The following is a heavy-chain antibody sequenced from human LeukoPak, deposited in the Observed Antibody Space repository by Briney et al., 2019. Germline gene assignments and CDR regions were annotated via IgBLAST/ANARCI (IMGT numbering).Heavy chain of an antibody. J-gene: IGHJ6*03. Sequence: SETLSLTRAVYGGSFSGYYWSWIRQPPGKGLEWIGEINHSGSTNYNPSLKSRVTISVDTSKNQFSLKLSSVTAADTAVYYCARVRAAAGTAYYYYMDVWGKGTTVTVSS. CDR2: INHSGST. V-gene: IGHV4-34*01. D-gene: IGHD6-13*01. CDR1: GGSFSGYY. CDR3: ARVRAAAGTAYYYYMDV.